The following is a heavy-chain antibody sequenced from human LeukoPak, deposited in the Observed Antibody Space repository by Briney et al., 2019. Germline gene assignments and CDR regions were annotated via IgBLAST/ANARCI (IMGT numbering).Heavy chain of an antibody. V-gene: IGHV1-18*01. Sequence: ASVKVSCKASGYTFTSYDINWVRQATGQGLEWMGWMNPNSGNTNYAQKLQGRVTMTTDTSTSTAYMELRSLRSDDTAVYYCARDRCSGGSCAFDYWGQGTLVTVSS. J-gene: IGHJ4*02. CDR3: ARDRCSGGSCAFDY. CDR1: GYTFTSYD. D-gene: IGHD2-15*01. CDR2: MNPNSGNT.